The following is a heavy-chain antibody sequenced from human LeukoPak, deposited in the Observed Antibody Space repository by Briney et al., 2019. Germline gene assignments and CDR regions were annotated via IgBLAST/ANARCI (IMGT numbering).Heavy chain of an antibody. D-gene: IGHD6-13*01. Sequence: GGSLRLSCAASGFTFDDYAMHWVRQAPGKGLEWVSGISWNSGSIGYADSVKGRFTISRDNTKNSLYLQMNSLRAEDTALYYCAKDIAAAGTWYDYWGQGTLVTVSS. CDR2: ISWNSGSI. CDR3: AKDIAAAGTWYDY. V-gene: IGHV3-9*01. J-gene: IGHJ4*02. CDR1: GFTFDDYA.